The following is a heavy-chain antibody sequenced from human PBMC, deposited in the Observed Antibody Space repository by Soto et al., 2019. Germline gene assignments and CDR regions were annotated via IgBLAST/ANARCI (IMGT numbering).Heavy chain of an antibody. Sequence: VGSLRLSCAASGFTFSSYGMHWVRQAPGKGLEWVAVISYDGSNKYYADSVKGRFTISRDNSKNTLYLQMNSLRAEDTAVYYCAKDAHYDFWSGYYTYYYYGMDVWGQGTTVTVSS. D-gene: IGHD3-3*01. CDR3: AKDAHYDFWSGYYTYYYYGMDV. V-gene: IGHV3-30*18. CDR2: ISYDGSNK. CDR1: GFTFSSYG. J-gene: IGHJ6*02.